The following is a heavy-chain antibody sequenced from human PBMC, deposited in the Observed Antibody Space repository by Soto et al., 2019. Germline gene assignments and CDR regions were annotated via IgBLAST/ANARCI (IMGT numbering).Heavy chain of an antibody. CDR3: ARSLRARLGYYYYGMDV. D-gene: IGHD6-6*01. J-gene: IGHJ6*02. V-gene: IGHV4-39*01. CDR2: SYYSGST. Sequence: QLQLQESGPGLVKPSETLSLTCTVSGGSISSSSYYWGWIRQPPGKGLEWIGSSYYSGSTYYNPSLKSRVTISVDTSKNQFSLKLSSVTAADTAVYYCARSLRARLGYYYYGMDVWGQGTTVTVSS. CDR1: GGSISSSSYY.